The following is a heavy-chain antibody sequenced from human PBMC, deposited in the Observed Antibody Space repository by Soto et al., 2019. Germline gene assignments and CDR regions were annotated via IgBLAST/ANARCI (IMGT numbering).Heavy chain of an antibody. CDR1: GFVFKNYE. CDR3: AKTPHVVVEASTWYYFDY. Sequence: GGSLRLSXVASGFVFKNYEMNWVRQAPGKGLEWVSAIGGSGTSTYFADSVKGRFTISRDNSKNTLYLQMHSLRADATAVYYCAKTPHVVVEASTWYYFDYWGQGTLVTVSS. V-gene: IGHV3-23*01. J-gene: IGHJ4*02. D-gene: IGHD2-15*01. CDR2: IGGSGTST.